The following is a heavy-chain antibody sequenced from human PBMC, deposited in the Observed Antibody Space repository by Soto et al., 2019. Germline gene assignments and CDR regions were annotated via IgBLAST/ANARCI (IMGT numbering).Heavy chain of an antibody. CDR3: ARMVTTVFGLAFDI. CDR2: TYYRSKWYN. D-gene: IGHD3-3*01. J-gene: IGHJ3*02. CDR1: GDSVSSNSAA. V-gene: IGHV6-1*01. Sequence: SQTLSLTCAISGDSVSSNSAAWNWVRQSPSRGLEWLGRTYYRSKWYNDYAVSVKSRITINPDTSKNQFSLQLNSVTPEDTAVYYCARMVTTVFGLAFDIWGQGTMVTVSS.